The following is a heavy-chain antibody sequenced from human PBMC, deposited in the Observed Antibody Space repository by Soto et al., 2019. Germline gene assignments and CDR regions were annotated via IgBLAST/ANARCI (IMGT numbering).Heavy chain of an antibody. J-gene: IGHJ5*02. CDR1: GFPFISYS. CDR2: ISSSGSTI. D-gene: IGHD2-21*01. Sequence: PGGSLRLSCTASGFPFISYSMNWVRQAPGKGLEWVSYISSSGSTIYYADSLKRRFTISRDNAKNSLYLQLNNLRVEDTAVYYCARDLAYYGGSNPPWGQGTLVTVSS. CDR3: ARDLAYYGGSNPP. V-gene: IGHV3-48*04.